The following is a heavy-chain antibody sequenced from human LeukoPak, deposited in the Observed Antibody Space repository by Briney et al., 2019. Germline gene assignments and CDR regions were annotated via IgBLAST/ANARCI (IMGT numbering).Heavy chain of an antibody. CDR3: ARDGKLVGAIRSDAFDI. D-gene: IGHD1-26*01. CDR1: GGSISSGDYY. CDR2: IYYSGST. Sequence: SQTLSLTCTVSGGSISSGDYYWSWIRQPPGKGLEWIGYIYYSGSTYYNPSLKSRVTISVDTSKNQFSLKLSSVTAADTAVYYCARDGKLVGAIRSDAFDIWGQGTVVTVSS. V-gene: IGHV4-30-4*08. J-gene: IGHJ3*02.